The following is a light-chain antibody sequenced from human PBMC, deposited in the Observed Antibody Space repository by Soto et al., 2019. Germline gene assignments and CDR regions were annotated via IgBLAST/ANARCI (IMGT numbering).Light chain of an antibody. J-gene: IGLJ1*01. Sequence: QSALTQPASVSGSPGQSITICCTGTSSDVGAYKYVSWNQQHPGRAPKLMIYEVSNRPPGVSNRFSGSKSGNTASLTISGLQPEDEADYYCTSYTSSNTVVFGTGTKVTVL. V-gene: IGLV2-14*01. CDR1: SSDVGAYKY. CDR3: TSYTSSNTVV. CDR2: EVS.